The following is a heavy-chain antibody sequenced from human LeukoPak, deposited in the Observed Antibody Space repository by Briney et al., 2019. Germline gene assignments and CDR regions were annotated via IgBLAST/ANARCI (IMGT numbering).Heavy chain of an antibody. V-gene: IGHV3-30*18. J-gene: IGHJ4*02. CDR3: AKDFATYTYGQYYFDY. Sequence: PGGSLRLSCAASGFTFSGYGIHWDRQAPGKGLEWVAVISYDGSNKYYADSVKGRFTISRDDSKNTLYLQMNSLRAEDTAVYYCAKDFATYTYGQYYFDYWGQGTLVTVSS. CDR2: ISYDGSNK. D-gene: IGHD5-18*01. CDR1: GFTFSGYG.